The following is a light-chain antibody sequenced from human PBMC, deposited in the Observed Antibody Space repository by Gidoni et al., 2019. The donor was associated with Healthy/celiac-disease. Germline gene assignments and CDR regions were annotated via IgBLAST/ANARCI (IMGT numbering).Light chain of an antibody. CDR1: QGISSY. CDR2: AAS. V-gene: IGKV1-8*01. J-gene: IGKJ1*01. CDR3: QQYYSYPWT. Sequence: AIRMTQSPSSFSASTGDRVTITCRASQGISSYLAWYQQKQGKAPKLLISAASTLQSGVPSRCSGSGAGTDFTLTSSCLQSEDFATYYCQQYYSYPWTFGQGTKVEIK.